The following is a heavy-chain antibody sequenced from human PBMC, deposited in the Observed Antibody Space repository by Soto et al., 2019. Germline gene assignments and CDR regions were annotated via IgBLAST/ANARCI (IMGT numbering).Heavy chain of an antibody. Sequence: SETLSLTCTVSGGSISSSSYYWGWIRQPPGKGLEWIGSIYYSGSTYYNTSLKSRVTISVDTSKNQYSLKLSSVTTADTALYYCASLGFLWFGELSGYPGALTYGMDVWGQGTTVTVS. D-gene: IGHD3-10*01. CDR3: ASLGFLWFGELSGYPGALTYGMDV. CDR1: GGSISSSSYY. J-gene: IGHJ6*02. CDR2: IYYSGST. V-gene: IGHV4-39*01.